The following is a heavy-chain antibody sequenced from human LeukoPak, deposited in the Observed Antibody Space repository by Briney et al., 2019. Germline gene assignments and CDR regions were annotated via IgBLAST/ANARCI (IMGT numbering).Heavy chain of an antibody. Sequence: SETLSLTCTVSGYSISSGYYWGWIRQPPGKGLEWIGSIYHSGSTYYNPSLKSRVTISVDTSKNQFSLKLSSVTAADTAVYYCATTTIRLGFWGQGTLVTVSS. CDR1: GYSISSGYY. D-gene: IGHD4-17*01. J-gene: IGHJ4*02. CDR2: IYHSGST. V-gene: IGHV4-38-2*02. CDR3: ATTTIRLGF.